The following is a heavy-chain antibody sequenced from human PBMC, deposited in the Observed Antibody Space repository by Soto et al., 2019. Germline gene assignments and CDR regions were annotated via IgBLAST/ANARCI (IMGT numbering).Heavy chain of an antibody. D-gene: IGHD3-10*01. CDR2: ISAYNGNT. V-gene: IGHV1-18*01. CDR3: ARSTSFGRGVTYYFDY. J-gene: IGHJ4*02. CDR1: GCPFTSYG. Sequence: XSVKVSCTASGCPFTSYGIIWVRQAPGQGLEWMGWISAYNGNTNYAQKLQGRVTMTTDTSTSTAYMELRSLRSDDTAVYYCARSTSFGRGVTYYFDYWGQGTLVTVSS.